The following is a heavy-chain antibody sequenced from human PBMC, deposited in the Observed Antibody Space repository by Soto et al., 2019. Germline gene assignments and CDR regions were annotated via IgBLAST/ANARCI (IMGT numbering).Heavy chain of an antibody. CDR2: INHSGST. Sequence: SVTLCLTCAVYGGAFSGYYWSWIRHPPGKGLAWIGGINHSGSTNDNPSLKSRVTISVATSKNHCSLKLSSVTAADTAVYYCARSLYYYDSSGYSGFDYWGQGTLVSVSS. CDR3: ARSLYYYDSSGYSGFDY. CDR1: GGAFSGYY. D-gene: IGHD3-22*01. J-gene: IGHJ4*02. V-gene: IGHV4-34*01.